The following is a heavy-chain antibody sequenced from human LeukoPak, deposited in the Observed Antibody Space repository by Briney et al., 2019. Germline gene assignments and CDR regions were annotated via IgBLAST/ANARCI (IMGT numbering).Heavy chain of an antibody. CDR3: AANYALDI. J-gene: IGHJ3*02. CDR1: GGSISSYY. CDR2: IYYSGST. V-gene: IGHV4-59*12. Sequence: SETLSLTCTVSGGSISSYYWSWIRQPPGKGLEWIGYIYYSGSTNYNPSLKSRVTISVDTSKNQFSLQLNSVTPEDTAVYYCAANYALDIWGQGTMVTVSS.